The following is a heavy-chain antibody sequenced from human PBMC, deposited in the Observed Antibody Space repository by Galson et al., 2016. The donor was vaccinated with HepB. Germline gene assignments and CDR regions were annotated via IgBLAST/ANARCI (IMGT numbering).Heavy chain of an antibody. CDR3: ARIPGYSYGDDYFDS. D-gene: IGHD5-18*01. J-gene: IGHJ4*02. CDR1: GCSLTSSGMC. CDR2: VDSDGNE. Sequence: PALVKPTQTLTLTCTFSGCSLTSSGMCVSWIRQSPGRALEWLALVDSDGNERFSTSLRTRLTISKDTSKNQVVLTMINMDPVDTATYYCARIPGYSYGDDYFDSWGQGTLVAVPS. V-gene: IGHV2-70*01.